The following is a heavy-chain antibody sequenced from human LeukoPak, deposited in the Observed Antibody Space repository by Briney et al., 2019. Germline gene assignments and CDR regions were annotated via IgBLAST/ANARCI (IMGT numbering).Heavy chain of an antibody. J-gene: IGHJ4*02. CDR2: ISWNSGSI. CDR3: AKQYYHGSGQGYFDY. Sequence: PGGSLRLSCAASGFTFDDYAMHWVRQAPGKGLEWVSGISWNSGSIGYADSVKGRFTISRDNAKNSLYLQMNSLRAEDTALYYCAKQYYHGSGQGYFDYWGQGTLVTVSS. CDR1: GFTFDDYA. D-gene: IGHD3-10*01. V-gene: IGHV3-9*01.